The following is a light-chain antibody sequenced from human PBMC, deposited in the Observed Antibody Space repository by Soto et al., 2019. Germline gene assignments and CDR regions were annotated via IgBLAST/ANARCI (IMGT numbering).Light chain of an antibody. CDR1: SSNIGAGHV. CDR3: QSYDNGLSSSV. Sequence: QSVLTQPPSVSGAPGQRVTISCTGSSSNIGAGHVVHWYQQFPGRAPHLLIYGSSNRPSGVPDRVSGSKSVSSASLAITGFQAEDGADYYCQSYDNGLSSSVFGGGNNRTVL. CDR2: GSS. V-gene: IGLV1-40*01. J-gene: IGLJ2*01.